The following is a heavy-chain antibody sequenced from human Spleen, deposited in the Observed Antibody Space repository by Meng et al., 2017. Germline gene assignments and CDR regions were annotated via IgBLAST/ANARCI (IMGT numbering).Heavy chain of an antibody. V-gene: IGHV3-20*04. D-gene: IGHD6-25*01. CDR1: GFTFDDYG. CDR2: TNWNGGSI. Sequence: GESLKISCAASGFTFDDYGMSWGRQAPGKGLEWVSSTNWNGGSIGYADSVKGRFIISRDNAKNSLYLQMNSLRAEDTAFYYCARAPGISAAAEWFHQWGQGTLVTVSS. CDR3: ARAPGISAAAEWFHQ. J-gene: IGHJ1*01.